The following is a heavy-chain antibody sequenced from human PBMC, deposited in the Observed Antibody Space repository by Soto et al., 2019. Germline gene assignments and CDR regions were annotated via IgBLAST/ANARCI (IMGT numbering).Heavy chain of an antibody. CDR3: VRRTSGWYLEY. CDR2: ISGSGDST. V-gene: IGHV3-23*01. J-gene: IGHJ4*02. CDR1: GVTCSSYA. D-gene: IGHD6-19*01. Sequence: EVQLLESGGGLVQPGGSLRLSCAASGVTCSSYAMSWVRQAPGKGLEWVSVISGSGDSTYYADSVKGRFTISRDNSKNTLYLQMNSLRAEDTAVYYCVRRTSGWYLEYWGQGTLVTVSS.